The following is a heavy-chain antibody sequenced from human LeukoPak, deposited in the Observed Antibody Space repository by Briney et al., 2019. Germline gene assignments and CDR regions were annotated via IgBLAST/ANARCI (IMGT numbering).Heavy chain of an antibody. CDR3: AKVYGSGSLDY. J-gene: IGHJ4*02. Sequence: GGSLRLSCAASGFTITSYAMSWVRQALGKGLEGVSAISGSGGSTYYADSVKGRFTISRDNSKNTLYLQMNSLRAEDTAVYYCAKVYGSGSLDYWGQGTLVTVSS. D-gene: IGHD3-10*01. CDR2: ISGSGGST. V-gene: IGHV3-23*01. CDR1: GFTITSYA.